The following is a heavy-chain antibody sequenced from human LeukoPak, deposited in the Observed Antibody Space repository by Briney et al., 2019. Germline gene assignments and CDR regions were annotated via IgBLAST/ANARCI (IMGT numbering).Heavy chain of an antibody. CDR2: ISSSATFM. V-gene: IGHV3-21*06. D-gene: IGHD2-15*01. J-gene: IGHJ5*02. CDR1: GFTVSSNY. Sequence: GGSLRLSCAASGFTVSSNYMSWVRQAPGKGLEWVSSISSSATFMYHADSVKGRFTISRDNAKNSLYLQMNSLRAEDTAIYYCARVDCSGGGCYSGGWFDPWGQGTLVTVSS. CDR3: ARVDCSGGGCYSGGWFDP.